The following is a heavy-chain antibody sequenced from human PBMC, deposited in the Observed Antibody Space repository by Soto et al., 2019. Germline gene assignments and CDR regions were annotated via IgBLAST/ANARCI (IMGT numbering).Heavy chain of an antibody. J-gene: IGHJ4*02. CDR1: GYTFTSYY. D-gene: IGHD6-6*01. CDR2: INPSGGST. CDR3: SLSTRSIAARVPPFDY. Sequence: QVQLVQSGAEVKKPGASVKVSCKASGYTFTSYYMHWVRQAPGQGLEWMGIINPSGGSTSYAQKFQGRVTMARDTSQSTVYLAPGSLGTEDTAVVYRSLSTRSIAARVPPFDYWGQGTLVTVSS. V-gene: IGHV1-46*01.